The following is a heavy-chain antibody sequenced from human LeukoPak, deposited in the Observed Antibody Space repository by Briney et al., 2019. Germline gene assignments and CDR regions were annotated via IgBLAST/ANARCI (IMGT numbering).Heavy chain of an antibody. CDR3: ARYNSSGWDYYYYYGMDV. J-gene: IGHJ6*02. CDR2: FYYSGST. D-gene: IGHD6-19*01. Sequence: SETLSLTCTVSGGSISSYFWNWIRQPPGKGLEWIGYFYYSGSTNYNPSLKSRVTISVDTSKNQFSLKLSSVTAADTAVYYCARYNSSGWDYYYYYGMDVWGQGTTVTVSS. CDR1: GGSISSYF. V-gene: IGHV4-59*08.